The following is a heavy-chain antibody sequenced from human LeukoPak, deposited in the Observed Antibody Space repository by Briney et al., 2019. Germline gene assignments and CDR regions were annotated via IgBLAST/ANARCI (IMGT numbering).Heavy chain of an antibody. J-gene: IGHJ4*02. V-gene: IGHV1-18*04. CDR2: ISAYNGNT. CDR1: GYTFTSYG. Sequence: ASVKVSCTASGYTFTSYGISWVRQAPGQGLEWMGWISAYNGNTNYAQKLQGRVTMTTDTSTSTAYMELRSLRSDDAAVYYCARRGVATTFDYWGQVTLVTVSS. D-gene: IGHD5-12*01. CDR3: ARRGVATTFDY.